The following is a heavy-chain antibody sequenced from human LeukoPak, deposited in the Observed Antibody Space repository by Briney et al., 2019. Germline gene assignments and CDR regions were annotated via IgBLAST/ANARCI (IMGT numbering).Heavy chain of an antibody. CDR1: GYTFAGYY. J-gene: IGHJ4*02. CDR2: IIPNSGGT. D-gene: IGHD2-8*01. CDR3: ARVWPCSNGVCPDVFDH. Sequence: GASVTVSCKTSGYTFAGYYIHWVRQTPGQGLEWMGWIIPNSGGTNYAQKFQGRVTMTRDKSISTAYMELSRLRSDDTAVYYCARVWPCSNGVCPDVFDHWGQGTLVTVSS. V-gene: IGHV1-2*02.